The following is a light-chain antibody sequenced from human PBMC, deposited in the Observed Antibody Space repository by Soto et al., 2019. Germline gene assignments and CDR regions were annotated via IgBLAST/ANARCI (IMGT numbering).Light chain of an antibody. J-gene: IGKJ4*01. CDR1: QTVGRY. CDR3: QQTFRTPLLT. Sequence: DMQLTQSPSSLSASVGDTVIITCRTTQTVGRYLNWYQQQPGKAPKLLIYATSTLQSGVPFRFSGSGSGTDFTLTINSLQPEDFATYYCQQTFRTPLLTFGGGTKIQIK. V-gene: IGKV1-39*01. CDR2: ATS.